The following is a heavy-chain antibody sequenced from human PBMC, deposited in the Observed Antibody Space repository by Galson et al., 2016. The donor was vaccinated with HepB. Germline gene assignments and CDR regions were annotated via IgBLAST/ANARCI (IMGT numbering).Heavy chain of an antibody. CDR2: IRHDGSEK. Sequence: SLRLSCAASGFTFSSYWMSWVRQAPGRGLEWVAYIRHDGSEKYYVASVKGRFTISRDNAKNSLFLQMSSLRAEDTAVYYCARSRLAAAFDPWGQGTLATVSS. CDR1: GFTFSSYW. V-gene: IGHV3-7*03. CDR3: ARSRLAAAFDP. D-gene: IGHD6-13*01. J-gene: IGHJ5*02.